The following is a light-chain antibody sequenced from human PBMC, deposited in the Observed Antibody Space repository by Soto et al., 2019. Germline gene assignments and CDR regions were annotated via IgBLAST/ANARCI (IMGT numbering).Light chain of an antibody. Sequence: DIQMTQSPSTLSASVGDTVTVTCRASQSVSGWLAWYQQKPGEAPKLLIYGVSSLHSGVPSRISGSGSETDFTLTISSLQPEDFATYYCQQSYSNPRTFGQGTKVDIK. V-gene: IGKV1-39*01. CDR1: QSVSGW. CDR2: GVS. CDR3: QQSYSNPRT. J-gene: IGKJ1*01.